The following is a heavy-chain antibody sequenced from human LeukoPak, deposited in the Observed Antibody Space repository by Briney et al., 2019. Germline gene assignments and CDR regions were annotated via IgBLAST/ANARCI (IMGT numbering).Heavy chain of an antibody. CDR3: ARVGFNCGGDCYPYAFDI. V-gene: IGHV3-74*01. J-gene: IGHJ3*02. D-gene: IGHD2-21*02. CDR2: IYSDGSST. CDR1: GFTFSSYW. Sequence: GGSLRLSCTASGFTFSSYWMHWVRQAPGKGLVWVSRIYSDGSSTTYADSVKGRFTISRDNAKSTLYLQMNSLRAEDTAVYYCARVGFNCGGDCYPYAFDIWGQGTMVTVSS.